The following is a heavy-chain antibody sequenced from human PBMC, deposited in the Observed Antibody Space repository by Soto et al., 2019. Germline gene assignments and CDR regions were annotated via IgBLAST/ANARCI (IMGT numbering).Heavy chain of an antibody. V-gene: IGHV5-51*01. CDR3: TRQHKSSSFDY. J-gene: IGHJ4*02. CDR2: LYPGDSDT. CDR1: GYSLTTYW. Sequence: GESLKISCKGSGYSLTTYWIGWVRQMPGKGLEWMGILYPGDSDTKYSPSFQGQVTISADKSISTAYLQWSSLKASDTAMYYCTRQHKSSSFDYCGKGTLVTVSS.